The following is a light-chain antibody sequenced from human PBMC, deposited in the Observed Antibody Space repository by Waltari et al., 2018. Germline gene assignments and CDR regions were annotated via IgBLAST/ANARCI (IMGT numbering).Light chain of an antibody. CDR1: QRVLYSSNNKNY. CDR3: QHYYSTPYT. V-gene: IGKV4-1*01. J-gene: IGKJ2*01. Sequence: DIVMTQSPDSLAVSLGERATINCKSSQRVLYSSNNKNYLAGYQQKQGQPPKLLIYCASTRESGVPDRFSGSGSGTDFTLTISSLQAEDVAVYYCQHYYSTPYTFGQGTKLGIK. CDR2: CAS.